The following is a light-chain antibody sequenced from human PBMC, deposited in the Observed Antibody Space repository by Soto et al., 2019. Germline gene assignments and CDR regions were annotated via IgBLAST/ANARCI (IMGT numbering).Light chain of an antibody. J-gene: IGKJ1*01. Sequence: TQSPATLSASVGDRVTITCRASQSISIWLAWYQQKPGKAPKLLIFNASTLKSGVPSRFSGSGSETEFTLTINGLQPDDFATYYCQQFNGYSTWTFGQGTKVEFK. CDR2: NAS. CDR3: QQFNGYSTWT. V-gene: IGKV1-5*01. CDR1: QSISIW.